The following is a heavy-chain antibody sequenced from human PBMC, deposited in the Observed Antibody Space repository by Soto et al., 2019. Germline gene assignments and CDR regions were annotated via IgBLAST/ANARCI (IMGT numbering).Heavy chain of an antibody. CDR1: GFTFDDYG. CDR2: MNWNGGST. Sequence: EVQLVESGGGVVRPGGSLRLSCAASGFTFDDYGMSWVRQAPGKGLEWVAGMNWNGGSTGYADSVKGRFTISRDNAKHSLYLQMNSLRAEDTALYHCARDVSLGYSSGSSCYGWFEPWGQGALVTVSS. D-gene: IGHD2-15*01. J-gene: IGHJ5*02. V-gene: IGHV3-20*01. CDR3: ARDVSLGYSSGSSCYGWFEP.